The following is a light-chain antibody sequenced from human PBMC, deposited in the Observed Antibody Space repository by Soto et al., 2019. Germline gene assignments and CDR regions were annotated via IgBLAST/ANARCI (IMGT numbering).Light chain of an antibody. CDR1: QSLGGS. CDR3: QQYKNGWT. J-gene: IGKJ1*01. CDR2: GAS. Sequence: EVVLTQSPATLSVSPGERASLSCRASQSLGGSLAWYQQKPGQAPRLLIYGASTRVTGIPARFSGSGSGTEFTLTISSLQSEDFAVYYCQQYKNGWTFGQGTRWIS. V-gene: IGKV3-15*01.